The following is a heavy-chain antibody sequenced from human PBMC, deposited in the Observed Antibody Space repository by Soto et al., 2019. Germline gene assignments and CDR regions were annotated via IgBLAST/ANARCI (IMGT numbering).Heavy chain of an antibody. CDR3: ARPLWRDDYNCGYFDL. V-gene: IGHV3-30-3*01. CDR2: ISYDGSNK. CDR1: GFTFSSYA. D-gene: IGHD2-21*01. J-gene: IGHJ2*01. Sequence: QVQLVESGGGVVQPGRSLRLSCAASGFTFSSYAMHWDRQAPGKGLERVAVISYDGSNKYYADSVKGRFTISRYNSKNTRYLQVNRVRAEDTAVYYCARPLWRDDYNCGYFDLWGRGTLVTVSS.